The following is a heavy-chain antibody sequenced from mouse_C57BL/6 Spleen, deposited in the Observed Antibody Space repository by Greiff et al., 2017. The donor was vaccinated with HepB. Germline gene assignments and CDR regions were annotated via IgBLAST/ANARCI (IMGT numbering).Heavy chain of an antibody. CDR3: ARDGDYDDGLLYFDV. CDR2: ISSGSSTI. V-gene: IGHV5-17*01. Sequence: DVKLVESGGGLVKPGGSLKLSCAASGFTFSDYGMHWVRQAPEKGLEWVAYISSGSSTIYYADTVKGRFTISRDNAKNTLFLQMTSLRSEDTAMYYCARDGDYDDGLLYFDVWGTGTTVTVSS. D-gene: IGHD2-4*01. CDR1: GFTFSDYG. J-gene: IGHJ1*03.